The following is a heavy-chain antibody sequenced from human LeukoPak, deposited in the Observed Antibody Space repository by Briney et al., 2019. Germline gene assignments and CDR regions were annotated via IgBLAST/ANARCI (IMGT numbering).Heavy chain of an antibody. CDR2: IYATGST. Sequence: SETLSLTCTVSGGSISSYYWSWIRQPPGKGLEWIGYIYATGSTNYNPSLKSRVTISVDTSKNQFSLNLRSVTAAATAGYYCAGPGSVPRPLGPWGQGTLV. D-gene: IGHD3-10*01. CDR1: GGSISSYY. V-gene: IGHV4-4*09. CDR3: AGPGSVPRPLGP. J-gene: IGHJ5*02.